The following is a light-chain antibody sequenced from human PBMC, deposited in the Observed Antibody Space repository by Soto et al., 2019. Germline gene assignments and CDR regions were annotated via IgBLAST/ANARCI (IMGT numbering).Light chain of an antibody. CDR3: SSYTSSSSYV. CDR1: SSDVGGYNY. Sequence: VLTQPAPLSGSPGQAITLPCPGTSSDVGGYNYVSWYQQHPGKAPKLMIYDVSNRPSGVSNRFSGSKSGNTASLTISGLQAEDEADYYCSSYTSSSSYVFGTGTKVTVL. CDR2: DVS. V-gene: IGLV2-14*01. J-gene: IGLJ1*01.